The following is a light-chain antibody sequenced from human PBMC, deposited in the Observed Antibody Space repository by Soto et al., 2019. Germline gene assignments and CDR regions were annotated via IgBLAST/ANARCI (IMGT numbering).Light chain of an antibody. CDR2: EAS. J-gene: IGKJ2*01. CDR3: QHYDNLPRYT. V-gene: IGKV1-33*01. CDR1: QDISNS. Sequence: DIQMTQSPSSLSASVRDRVTITCQASQDISNSLNWYQQKPGKAPNLLIYEASKLQTGVPSRFSGGGSGTHFTFTISNLQPEDIATYYCQHYDNLPRYTFGLGTKLEIK.